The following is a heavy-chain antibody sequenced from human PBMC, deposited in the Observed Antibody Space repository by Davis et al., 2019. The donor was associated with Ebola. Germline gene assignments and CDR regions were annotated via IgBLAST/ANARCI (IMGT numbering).Heavy chain of an antibody. CDR1: GFTFSSYS. D-gene: IGHD4-17*01. Sequence: GESLKISCAASGFTFSSYSMNWVRQAPGKGLEWVSSISSSSSYIYYADSVKGRFTISRDSAKNSLYLQMNSLRAEDTAVYYCARDLGYGDQEDVWGQGTTVTVSS. CDR3: ARDLGYGDQEDV. CDR2: ISSSSSYI. V-gene: IGHV3-21*01. J-gene: IGHJ6*02.